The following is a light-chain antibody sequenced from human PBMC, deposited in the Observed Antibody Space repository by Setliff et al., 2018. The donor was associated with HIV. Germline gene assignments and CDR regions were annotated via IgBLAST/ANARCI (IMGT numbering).Light chain of an antibody. CDR2: RDN. Sequence: SYALTQPPSLSVSPGQTARIPCTGDALPKQYSYWYQQEPGQAPVVVIHRDNERPSGIPERFSGPSSGTTAALTISGVQAEDEADYYCQSVDTSDSNSVVFGGGTKVTVL. V-gene: IGLV3-25*03. J-gene: IGLJ2*01. CDR1: ALPKQY. CDR3: QSVDTSDSNSVV.